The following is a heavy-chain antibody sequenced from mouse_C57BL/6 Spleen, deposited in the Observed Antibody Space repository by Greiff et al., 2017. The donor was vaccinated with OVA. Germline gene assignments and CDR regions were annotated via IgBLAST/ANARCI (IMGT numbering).Heavy chain of an antibody. J-gene: IGHJ4*01. CDR1: GFTFSDYY. Sequence: EVMLVESEGGLVQPGSSMKLSCTASGFTFSDYYMAWVRQVPEKGLEWVANINYDGSSTYYLDSLKSRFIISRDNAKNILYLQMSSLKSEDTATYYCARDWGGDYYAMDYWGRGTSVTVSS. CDR3: ARDWGGDYYAMDY. V-gene: IGHV5-16*01. CDR2: INYDGSST.